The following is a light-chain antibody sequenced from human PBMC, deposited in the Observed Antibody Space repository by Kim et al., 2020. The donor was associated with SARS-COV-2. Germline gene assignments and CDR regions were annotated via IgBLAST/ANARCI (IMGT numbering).Light chain of an antibody. V-gene: IGKV3-20*01. CDR1: QSVSSNY. Sequence: EIVLTQSPGTLSLSPEEGATLSCRASQSVSSNYLAWYQRKPGQAPRLLIYAASTRATGIPDRFSGSGSGTDFSLTVSRLEPEDFAVYYCQQYARSPPTFGQGTKLEI. J-gene: IGKJ2*01. CDR3: QQYARSPPT. CDR2: AAS.